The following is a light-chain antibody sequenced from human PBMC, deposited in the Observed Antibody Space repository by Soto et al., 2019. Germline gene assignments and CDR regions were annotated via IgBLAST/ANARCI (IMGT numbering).Light chain of an antibody. CDR1: SSDIGAYIY. J-gene: IGLJ1*01. Sequence: QCVLTQPPSASGSPGQSVTISCTGTSSDIGAYIYVSWYQQHPGKAPKLMISEVSRRPSGVPERFSGSKSGNTASLTVSGLQADDEAHYYCSSYAGSNNFVFGTGTKVTVL. V-gene: IGLV2-8*01. CDR2: EVS. CDR3: SSYAGSNNFV.